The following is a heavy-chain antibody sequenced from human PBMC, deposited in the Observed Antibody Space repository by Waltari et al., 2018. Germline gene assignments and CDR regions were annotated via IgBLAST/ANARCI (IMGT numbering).Heavy chain of an antibody. CDR2: IIPILGIA. CDR1: GGTFSSYA. Sequence: QVQLVQSGAEVKKPGSSVKVSCKASGGTFSSYAISWVRQAPGQGLEWMGGIIPILGIANYAQKVQGRVTITADESTSTAYMELSSLRSEDTAVYYCARDYYYDSSGYPPLGWFDPWGQGTLVTVSS. V-gene: IGHV1-69*04. D-gene: IGHD3-22*01. J-gene: IGHJ5*02. CDR3: ARDYYYDSSGYPPLGWFDP.